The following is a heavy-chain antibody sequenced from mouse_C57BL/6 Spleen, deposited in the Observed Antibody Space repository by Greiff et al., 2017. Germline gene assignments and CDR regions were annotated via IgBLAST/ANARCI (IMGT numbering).Heavy chain of an antibody. CDR3: AREDITTVVPFDY. V-gene: IGHV1-52*01. CDR2: IDPSDSET. Sequence: QVQLQQPGAELVRPGSSVKLSCKASGYTFTSYWMHWVKQRPIQGLEWIGNIDPSDSETHYNQKFKDKATLTVDKSSSTAYMQLSSLTSEDSAVYYCAREDITTVVPFDYWGQGTTLTVSS. J-gene: IGHJ2*01. CDR1: GYTFTSYW. D-gene: IGHD1-1*01.